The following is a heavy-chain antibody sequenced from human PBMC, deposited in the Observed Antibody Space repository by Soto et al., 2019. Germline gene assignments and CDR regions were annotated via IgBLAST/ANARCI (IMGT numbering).Heavy chain of an antibody. V-gene: IGHV4-30-4*01. CDR1: GGSISSGDYY. J-gene: IGHJ4*02. Sequence: QVQLQESGPGLVKPLQTLSLTCTVSGGSISSGDYYWGWIRQPPGKGLEWIGYIYYTGSTYYNPSLKSRLTISVDTSKNQFSLKLTSVTAADTAVYFCARYQKGPFDYWGQGTLVTVSS. CDR2: IYYTGST. CDR3: ARYQKGPFDY. D-gene: IGHD2-2*01.